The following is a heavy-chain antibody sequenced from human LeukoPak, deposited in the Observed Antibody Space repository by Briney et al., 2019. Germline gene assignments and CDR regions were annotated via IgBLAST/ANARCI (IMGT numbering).Heavy chain of an antibody. CDR1: GGSFSGYY. V-gene: IGHV4-34*01. D-gene: IGHD3-3*01. J-gene: IGHJ4*02. CDR2: INHSGST. CDR3: ARDAWGWSGFDY. Sequence: SETLSLTCAVYGGSFSGYYWSWIRQPPGKGLEWIGEINHSGSTNYNPSLKSRVTISVDTSKNQFSLKLSSVTAADTAVYYCARDAWGWSGFDYWGQGTLVTVSS.